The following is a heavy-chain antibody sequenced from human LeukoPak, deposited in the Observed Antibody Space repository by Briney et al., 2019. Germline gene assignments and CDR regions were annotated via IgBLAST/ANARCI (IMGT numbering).Heavy chain of an antibody. J-gene: IGHJ4*02. CDR2: ISSSSSTI. CDR3: ASMWEGGY. V-gene: IGHV3-48*01. CDR1: GFTFSSYS. D-gene: IGHD1-26*01. Sequence: GGSLRLSCAASGFTFSSYSMNWVRQAPGKGLEWVSYISSSSSTITYADSVKGRFTISRDNAKSSLYLQMSSLRAEDTAVYFCASMWEGGYWGQGTLVTVSS.